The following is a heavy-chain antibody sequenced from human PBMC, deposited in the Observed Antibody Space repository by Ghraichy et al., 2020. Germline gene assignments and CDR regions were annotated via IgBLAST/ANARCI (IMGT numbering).Heavy chain of an antibody. Sequence: GESLRLSCAASGFTFSSYAMSWVRQAPGKGLEWVSSITGSGSDTYYPDSVRGRFTISRDNSKNTLSLQMNSLRAEDTAVYYCAKDPNSSGYYYRYFHHWGQGTLVTVSS. D-gene: IGHD3-22*01. J-gene: IGHJ1*01. CDR1: GFTFSSYA. CDR2: ITGSGSDT. CDR3: AKDPNSSGYYYRYFHH. V-gene: IGHV3-23*01.